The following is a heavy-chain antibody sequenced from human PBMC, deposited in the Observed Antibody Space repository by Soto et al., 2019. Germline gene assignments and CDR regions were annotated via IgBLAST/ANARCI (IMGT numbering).Heavy chain of an antibody. CDR2: IHYNGNT. CDR1: GDSISAYS. Sequence: QVQLQVSAPGLVKPSETLSLTCTVSGDSISAYSWSWVRQPPGKGLEWIGNIHYNGNTKYNPSLKSPVTMSVDTSKNQFSLKLISVNAADTAKYVCAREGNLGRWLQPPDFWGQGTLVTVSS. V-gene: IGHV4-59*01. J-gene: IGHJ4*02. CDR3: AREGNLGRWLQPPDF. D-gene: IGHD5-12*01.